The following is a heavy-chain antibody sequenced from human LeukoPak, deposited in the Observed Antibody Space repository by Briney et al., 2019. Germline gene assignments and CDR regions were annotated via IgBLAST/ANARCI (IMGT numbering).Heavy chain of an antibody. CDR2: IGATGDT. V-gene: IGHV3-13*01. CDR1: GFTFSSYG. D-gene: IGHD6-19*01. Sequence: GGSLRLSCAASGFTFSSYGMHWVRQATRKGLEWVSPIGATGDTYYPGSVKGRFTISRENAKNSLYLQMNSLRAGDTAVYYCTRKQKVYQCPVPYNWFDPWGQGTLVTVSS. CDR3: TRKQKVYQCPVPYNWFDP. J-gene: IGHJ5*02.